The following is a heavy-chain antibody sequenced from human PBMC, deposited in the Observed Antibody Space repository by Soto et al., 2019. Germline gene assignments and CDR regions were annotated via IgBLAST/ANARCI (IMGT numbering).Heavy chain of an antibody. V-gene: IGHV3-21*01. Sequence: EVQLVESGGGLVKPGGSLRLSCAASGFTFSTYTMNWVRQAPGKGLEWVSSISSSSSYIYYSDSVKGRFTISRDNTKNPLYLQMNSLRAEDTAVYYCARGYGTFDYWGQGTRVTVSS. J-gene: IGHJ4*02. CDR3: ARGYGTFDY. D-gene: IGHD3-10*01. CDR2: ISSSSSYI. CDR1: GFTFSTYT.